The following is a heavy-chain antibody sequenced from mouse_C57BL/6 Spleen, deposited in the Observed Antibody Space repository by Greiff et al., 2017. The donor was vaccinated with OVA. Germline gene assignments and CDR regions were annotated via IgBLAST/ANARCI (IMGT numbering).Heavy chain of an antibody. V-gene: IGHV1-69*01. CDR2: INPSDSGT. D-gene: IGHD4-1*01. CDR3: ARTAKWDRYYFDY. CDR1: GYTFTSYW. Sequence: QVQLQQPGTELVMPGASVKLSCKASGYTFTSYWMHWVKQRPGQGLEWIGDINPSDSGTNYNQKFKGKSTLTVDKSSSTAYMQLSSLTSEDSAVYYCARTAKWDRYYFDYWGQGTTLTVSS. J-gene: IGHJ2*01.